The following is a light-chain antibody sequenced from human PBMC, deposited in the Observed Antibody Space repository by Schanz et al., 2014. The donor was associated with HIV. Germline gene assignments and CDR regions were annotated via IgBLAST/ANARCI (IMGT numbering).Light chain of an antibody. V-gene: IGLV2-23*02. CDR1: SSDVGVYNY. Sequence: QSALTQPASVSGSPGQSITISCTGTSSDVGVYNYVPWYQQHPGKAPKLMIYDVTKRPSGVPDRFSGSKSGNTASLTISGLQAEDEADYYCCSYAGSSTYVFGTGTKLTVL. CDR3: CSYAGSSTYV. CDR2: DVT. J-gene: IGLJ1*01.